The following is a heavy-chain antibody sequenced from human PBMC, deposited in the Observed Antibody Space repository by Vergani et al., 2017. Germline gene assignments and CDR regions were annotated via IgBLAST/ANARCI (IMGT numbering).Heavy chain of an antibody. V-gene: IGHV4-34*01. CDR3: ARGQAGRFGEIHDY. CDR2: INHSGST. J-gene: IGHJ4*02. D-gene: IGHD3-10*01. Sequence: QVQLQQWGAGLLTPSETLSLTCAVYGGSFSGYYWSWIRQTPGKGLEWIGEINHSGSTNYNPSLKGRDTISVDTSKNQFSLKLSSVTAADTAVYYCARGQAGRFGEIHDYWGQGTLVTVSS. CDR1: GGSFSGYY.